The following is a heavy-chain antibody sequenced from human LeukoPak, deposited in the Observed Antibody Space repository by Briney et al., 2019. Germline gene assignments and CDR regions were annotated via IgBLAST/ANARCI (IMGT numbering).Heavy chain of an antibody. CDR3: AVGGGSVTY. J-gene: IGHJ4*02. CDR1: GGSVSSGSYY. CDR2: IYYSGST. D-gene: IGHD3-16*01. V-gene: IGHV4-39*01. Sequence: SETLSLTCTVSGGSVSSGSYYWSWIRQPPGKGLEWIGYIYYSGSTYYNPSLKSRVTISVDTSKNQFSLKLSSVTAADTAVYYCAVGGGSVTYGGQGTLVTVSS.